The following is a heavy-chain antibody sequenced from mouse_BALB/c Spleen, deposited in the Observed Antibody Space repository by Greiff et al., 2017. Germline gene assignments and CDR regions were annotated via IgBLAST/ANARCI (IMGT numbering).Heavy chain of an antibody. D-gene: IGHD2-1*01. V-gene: IGHV3-2*02. CDR1: GYSITSDYA. CDR3: ARSNYGNYEFAY. Sequence: VQLKESGPGLVKPSQSLSLTCTVTGYSITSDYAWNWIRQFPGNKLEWMGYISYSGSTSYNPSLKSRISITRDTSKNQFFLQLNSVTTEDTATYYCARSNYGNYEFAYWGQGTLVTVSA. J-gene: IGHJ3*01. CDR2: ISYSGST.